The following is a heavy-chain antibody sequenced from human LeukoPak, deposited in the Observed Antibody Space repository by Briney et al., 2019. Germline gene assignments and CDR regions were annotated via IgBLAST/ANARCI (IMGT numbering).Heavy chain of an antibody. V-gene: IGHV3-21*04. CDR3: AKARVRRGYFYYGMDV. J-gene: IGHJ6*02. CDR2: ISSSSYI. Sequence: GGSLRLSCAASGFTFSSYSMNWVRQAPGKGLEWVSSISSSSYIYYADSVKGRFTISRDNAKNSLYLQMNSLRTEDTALYYCAKARVRRGYFYYGMDVWGQGTTVTVSS. D-gene: IGHD1-1*01. CDR1: GFTFSSYS.